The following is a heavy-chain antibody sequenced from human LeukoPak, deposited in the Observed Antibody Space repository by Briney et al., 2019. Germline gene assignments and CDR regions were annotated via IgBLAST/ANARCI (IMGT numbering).Heavy chain of an antibody. CDR1: GGSFSGYY. Sequence: SETLSLTCAVYGGSFSGYYWSWIRQPPGKGLEWIGEINHSGSTNYNPSLKSRVTISVDTSKNQFSLKLSSVTAADTAVYYCARRFQRRQLWLLPRVDWFDPWGQGTLVTVSS. CDR2: INHSGST. D-gene: IGHD5-18*01. CDR3: ARRFQRRQLWLLPRVDWFDP. J-gene: IGHJ5*02. V-gene: IGHV4-34*01.